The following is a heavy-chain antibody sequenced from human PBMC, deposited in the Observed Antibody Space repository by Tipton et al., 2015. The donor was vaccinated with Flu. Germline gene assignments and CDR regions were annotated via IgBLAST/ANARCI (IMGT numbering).Heavy chain of an antibody. D-gene: IGHD2-15*01. Sequence: LRLSCTVSGDSISRGSYYYNWIRQPAGEGLEWIGRVYTNTNTNYKASLKSRVTISIDRSKNQFSLKLSSVTAADTAVYYCARRKAAKAAFDIWGQGTMVTVSS. J-gene: IGHJ3*02. CDR2: VYTNTNT. CDR3: ARRKAAKAAFDI. V-gene: IGHV4-61*02. CDR1: GDSISRGSYY.